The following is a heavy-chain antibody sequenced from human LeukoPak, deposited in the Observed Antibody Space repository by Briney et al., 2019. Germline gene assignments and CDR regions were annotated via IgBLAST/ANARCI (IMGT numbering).Heavy chain of an antibody. CDR3: ARGTDAKKVGY. J-gene: IGHJ4*02. V-gene: IGHV4-34*01. Sequence: SETLSLTCTVSGDSIRSGDYWNWIRQPPGKGLEWIGEIHPSGITNYNPSLMSRVTISEDTAKNQFSLKLSPVTAADTAVYYCARGTDAKKVGYWGQGVLVTVSS. CDR1: GDSIRSGDY. CDR2: IHPSGIT.